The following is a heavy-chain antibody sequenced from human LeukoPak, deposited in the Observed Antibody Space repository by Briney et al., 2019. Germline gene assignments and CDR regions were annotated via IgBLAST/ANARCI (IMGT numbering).Heavy chain of an antibody. D-gene: IGHD5-18*01. CDR3: ARVGYNGAFDI. CDR2: MHYRGST. J-gene: IGHJ3*02. V-gene: IGHV4-39*01. CDR1: GGSINSGSYF. Sequence: PSETLSLTCTVSGGSINSGSYFWGWIRQPPGKGLEWIGSMHYRGSTYYNPSLKSRVTISVDTSKNQFSLKVSSVTAADTAVYYCARVGYNGAFDIWGQGTMVTVSS.